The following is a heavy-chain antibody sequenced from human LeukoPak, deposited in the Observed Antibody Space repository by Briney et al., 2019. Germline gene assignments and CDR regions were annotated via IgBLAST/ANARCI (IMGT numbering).Heavy chain of an antibody. CDR3: ARVRSRGITIFGVVIPKWNWFDP. D-gene: IGHD3-3*01. J-gene: IGHJ5*02. V-gene: IGHV1-18*01. Sequence: ASVKVSCKASGYTFTSYGISWVRQAPGQGLEWMGWISAYNGNTNYAQKLQGRVTMTTDTSTSTAYMELRSLRSDDTAVYYCARVRSRGITIFGVVIPKWNWFDPWGQGTLVTVSS. CDR1: GYTFTSYG. CDR2: ISAYNGNT.